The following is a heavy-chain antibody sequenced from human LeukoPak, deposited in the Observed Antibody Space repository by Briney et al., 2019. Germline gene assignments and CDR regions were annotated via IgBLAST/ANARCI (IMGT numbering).Heavy chain of an antibody. J-gene: IGHJ4*02. V-gene: IGHV3-66*01. D-gene: IGHD3/OR15-3a*01. CDR2: IYSGGST. CDR1: GFTVSSNY. Sequence: GGSLRLSCAASGFTVSSNYMSWVRQAPGKGLEWVSVIYSGGSTYYAEPVKGRSTISRDNSKNTLYLQMNRLRAEDTAVYYCARERTEDWLFAFDYWGQGTLVTVSS. CDR3: ARERTEDWLFAFDY.